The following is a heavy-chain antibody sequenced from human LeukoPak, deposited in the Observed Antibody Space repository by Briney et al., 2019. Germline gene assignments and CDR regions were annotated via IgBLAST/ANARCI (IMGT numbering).Heavy chain of an antibody. V-gene: IGHV3-30*04. D-gene: IGHD3-10*01. Sequence: GRSLRLSCAASGFTFSSYAMHWVRQAPGKGLEWVAVISYDGSNKYYADSVKGRFTISRDNSKNTLYLQMNSLRAEDTAVYYCARDLGITMVRGVLDYWGQGTLVTVSS. CDR2: ISYDGSNK. CDR1: GFTFSSYA. J-gene: IGHJ4*02. CDR3: ARDLGITMVRGVLDY.